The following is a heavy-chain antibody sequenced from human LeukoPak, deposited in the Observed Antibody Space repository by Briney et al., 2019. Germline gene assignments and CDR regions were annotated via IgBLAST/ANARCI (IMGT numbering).Heavy chain of an antibody. D-gene: IGHD3-22*01. CDR3: ARGYDSTGYSLDYYHGMDV. Sequence: RSLRLSCAASGSTFSSYSMHWVRQAPGKGLEWVGVISYDGSNKYYADSVKGRFTISRDYSKNTLYLQMNSLRAEDTAVYYCARGYDSTGYSLDYYHGMDVWGQGTTVTVSS. J-gene: IGHJ6*02. V-gene: IGHV3-30*04. CDR2: ISYDGSNK. CDR1: GSTFSSYS.